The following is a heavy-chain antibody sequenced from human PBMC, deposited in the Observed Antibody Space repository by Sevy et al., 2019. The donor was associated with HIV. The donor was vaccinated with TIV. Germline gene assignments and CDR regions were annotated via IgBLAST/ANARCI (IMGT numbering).Heavy chain of an antibody. CDR2: IYPGDSDT. Sequence: GESLKIACKGSGYSFTNYWIGWVRQMPGKGLERMGIIYPGDSDTRYRPSFQGQVTISADTSISTAYLQRRSLKASDTAMYYCARSRCSGGTCYGDYWGQGTLVTVSS. D-gene: IGHD2-15*01. CDR3: ARSRCSGGTCYGDY. J-gene: IGHJ4*02. CDR1: GYSFTNYW. V-gene: IGHV5-51*01.